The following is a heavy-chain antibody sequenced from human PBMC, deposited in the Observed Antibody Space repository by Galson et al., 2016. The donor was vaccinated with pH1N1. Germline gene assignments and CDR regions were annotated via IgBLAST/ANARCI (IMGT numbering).Heavy chain of an antibody. D-gene: IGHD6-13*01. Sequence: SVKVSCKASGYTLTTYGISWVRQAPGQGLEWMGRISTDNGNTIYAHNLQGRVTLTTDTSTSTAYMELRSLRSDDTAIYYCARDRGRGYSWYGVLDHWGQGTLVTVSS. V-gene: IGHV1-18*01. J-gene: IGHJ4*02. CDR1: GYTLTTYG. CDR3: ARDRGRGYSWYGVLDH. CDR2: ISTDNGNT.